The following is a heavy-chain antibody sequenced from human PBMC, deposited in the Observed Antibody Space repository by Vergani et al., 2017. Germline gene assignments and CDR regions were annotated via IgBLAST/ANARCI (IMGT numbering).Heavy chain of an antibody. CDR2: INHSGST. Sequence: QVQLQQWGAGLLKPSEPLSLTCAVYGGSFSGYYWSWIRQPPGKGLEWIGEINHSGSTNYNPSLKSRVTISVDTSKNQFSRKLSAVTAADTAVYYCARGSGEDWFDPWGQGTLVTVSS. CDR1: GGSFSGYY. J-gene: IGHJ5*02. V-gene: IGHV4-34*01. CDR3: ARGSGEDWFDP.